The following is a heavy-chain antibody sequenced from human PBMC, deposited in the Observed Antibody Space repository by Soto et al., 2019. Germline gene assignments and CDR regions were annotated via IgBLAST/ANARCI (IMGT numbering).Heavy chain of an antibody. CDR1: GYTFTSYA. CDR3: AKDTYYHDRSGYYIFDY. Sequence: ASVKVSCKASGYTFTSYAMHWVRQAPGQRLEWMGWINAGNGNTKYSQKFQGRVTITRDTSASTAYMDLSSPRSEDTAVYYCAKDTYYHDRSGYYIFDYWGQGTPVTVSS. D-gene: IGHD3-22*01. CDR2: INAGNGNT. J-gene: IGHJ4*02. V-gene: IGHV1-3*01.